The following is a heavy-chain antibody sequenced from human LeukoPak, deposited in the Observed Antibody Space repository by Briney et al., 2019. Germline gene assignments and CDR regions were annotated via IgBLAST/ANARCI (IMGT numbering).Heavy chain of an antibody. J-gene: IGHJ2*01. CDR2: ISYSGDTI. Sequence: GGSLRLSCAASEFTFSDYYMSWIRQAPGKGLEWVSYISYSGDTIYYADSVKGRFTISRDNAKNSLYLQMNSLRAEHTAVYYCARVGIYCGGDRYSSLYWYFDLWGRGTLVTVSS. CDR1: EFTFSDYY. D-gene: IGHD2-21*01. V-gene: IGHV3-11*04. CDR3: ARVGIYCGGDRYSSLYWYFDL.